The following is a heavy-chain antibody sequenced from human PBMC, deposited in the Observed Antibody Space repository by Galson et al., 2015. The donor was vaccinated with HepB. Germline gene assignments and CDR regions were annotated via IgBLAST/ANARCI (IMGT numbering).Heavy chain of an antibody. Sequence: LSLTCTVSGASISSYFWSWIRQPPGKGLEWIGYIYYSGFTNYNPSVKSRVTISVDTSKKQFSLKMSSVTAADTAVYYCASLSRYCSGGSCYSFDYWGQGTLVTVSS. CDR1: GASISSYF. D-gene: IGHD2-15*01. CDR3: ASLSRYCSGGSCYSFDY. V-gene: IGHV4-59*01. CDR2: IYYSGFT. J-gene: IGHJ4*02.